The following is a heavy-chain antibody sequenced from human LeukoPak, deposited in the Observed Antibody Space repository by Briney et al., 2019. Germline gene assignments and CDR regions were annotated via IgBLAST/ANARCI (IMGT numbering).Heavy chain of an antibody. CDR2: IGLSDDST. D-gene: IGHD7-27*01. Sequence: GGTLRLSCAASGSTFSTYGMIWVRQAPGKGLECVSTIGLSDDSTNYADSVKGRFTVSRDNSKNTLYLLMNSLRAEDTARYYCARDPNWGSGYWGQGTLVTVSS. J-gene: IGHJ4*02. V-gene: IGHV3-23*01. CDR1: GSTFSTYG. CDR3: ARDPNWGSGY.